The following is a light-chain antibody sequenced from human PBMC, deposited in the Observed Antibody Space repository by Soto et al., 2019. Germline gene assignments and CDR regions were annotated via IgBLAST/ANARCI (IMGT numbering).Light chain of an antibody. Sequence: SYELTQPPSASVAPGQTARISCGGNNIESRSVHWYQQKPGQAPVLVVYDNADRPSGIPERFSGSNSGNTATLTISRVEAGDEADYSCQAWDSANDPHVVFGGGTKVTV. CDR3: QAWDSANDPHVV. CDR2: DNA. CDR1: NIESRS. J-gene: IGLJ2*01. V-gene: IGLV3-21*02.